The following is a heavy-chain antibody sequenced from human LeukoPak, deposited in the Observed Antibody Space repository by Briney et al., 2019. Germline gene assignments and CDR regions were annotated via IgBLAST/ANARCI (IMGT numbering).Heavy chain of an antibody. Sequence: SETLSLTCTVSGGSISSGGYYWSWIRQHPGKGLEWIGYIYYSGSTYYNPSLKSRVTISVDTSKNQFSLKLSSVTAADTAVYYCARDIADILTGNWFDPWGQGTLVTVSS. CDR1: GGSISSGGYY. D-gene: IGHD3-9*01. V-gene: IGHV4-31*03. J-gene: IGHJ5*02. CDR2: IYYSGST. CDR3: ARDIADILTGNWFDP.